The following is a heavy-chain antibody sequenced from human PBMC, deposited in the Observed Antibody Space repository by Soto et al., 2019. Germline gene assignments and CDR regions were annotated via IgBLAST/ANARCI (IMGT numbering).Heavy chain of an antibody. D-gene: IGHD2-2*01. CDR3: ARGILGYCSSTSCTNFDY. V-gene: IGHV1-46*01. CDR1: GYTFTSYY. J-gene: IGHJ4*02. CDR2: INPSGGST. Sequence: ASVKVSCKASGYTFTSYYMHWVRQAPGQGLEWMGIINPSGGSTSYAQKFQGRVTMTRDTSTSTVYMELSSLRSEDTAVYYCARGILGYCSSTSCTNFDYWGQGTLVTVSS.